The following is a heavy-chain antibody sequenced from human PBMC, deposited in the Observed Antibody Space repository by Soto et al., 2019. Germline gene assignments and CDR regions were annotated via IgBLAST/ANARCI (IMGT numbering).Heavy chain of an antibody. J-gene: IGHJ4*02. Sequence: QVQLQESGPGLVKPSETLSHTCAVSGDSISSYYCMWIRQPPGKGLESIGYLYYGRSANYNPSLTSRVTLSVDTSTNQCSLTLSSMTAADTAVYYCALRSMAVVPEYWGQGTLVTVSS. CDR2: LYYGRSA. V-gene: IGHV4-59*01. D-gene: IGHD3-22*01. CDR3: ALRSMAVVPEY. CDR1: GDSISSYY.